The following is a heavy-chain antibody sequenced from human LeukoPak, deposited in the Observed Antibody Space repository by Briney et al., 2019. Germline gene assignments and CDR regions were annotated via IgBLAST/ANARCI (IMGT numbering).Heavy chain of an antibody. D-gene: IGHD5-24*01. J-gene: IGHJ5*02. CDR1: GFSLSTSGVG. V-gene: IGHV2-5*02. CDR3: LHKDNWNWFDP. Sequence: SGPTLVNPTQTLTLTCTLSGFSLSTSGVGVGWIRQPPGKALEWLALIYWDDDKRYSPSLKSRLTITRDTSKNQVVLTMTNMDPVDTATYYCLHKDNWNWFDPWGQGTLVTVSS. CDR2: IYWDDDK.